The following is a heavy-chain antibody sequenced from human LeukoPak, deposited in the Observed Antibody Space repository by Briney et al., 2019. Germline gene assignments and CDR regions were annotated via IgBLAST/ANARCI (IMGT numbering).Heavy chain of an antibody. CDR1: GGTFSSYA. Sequence: SVKVSCKASGGTFSSYAISWVRQAPGQGLEWMGRIIPILGIANYAQKFQGRVTITADTSTSTAYMELRSLRSGDTAVYYCARDSGNIAVAGVGYWGQGTLVTVSS. CDR2: IIPILGIA. J-gene: IGHJ4*02. D-gene: IGHD6-19*01. CDR3: ARDSGNIAVAGVGY. V-gene: IGHV1-69*04.